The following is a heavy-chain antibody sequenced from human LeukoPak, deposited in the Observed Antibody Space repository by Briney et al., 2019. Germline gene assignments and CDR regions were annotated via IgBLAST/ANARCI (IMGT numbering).Heavy chain of an antibody. CDR3: ARMDYGDYVTLFDY. Sequence: GGSLTLSCTASGFNFSSFAMSWVRQAPGKGLEWVSAISGSGGSTYYADSVKGRFTISRDNSKNTLYLQMNSLRAEDTAVYYCARMDYGDYVTLFDYWGQGTLVTVSS. V-gene: IGHV3-23*01. D-gene: IGHD4-17*01. CDR2: ISGSGGST. CDR1: GFNFSSFA. J-gene: IGHJ4*02.